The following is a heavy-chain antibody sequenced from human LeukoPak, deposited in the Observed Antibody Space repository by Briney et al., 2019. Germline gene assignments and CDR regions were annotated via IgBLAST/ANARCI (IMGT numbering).Heavy chain of an antibody. D-gene: IGHD1-26*01. J-gene: IGHJ4*02. CDR3: ARVRYSGNYFYFDN. Sequence: PSETLSLTCIVSDYSISSGYFWGWIRQPPGKGLEWIGSIHHSGSTYYNPSLKSRVTISVDTSKNEFSLRLSSVTAADTAVYYCARVRYSGNYFYFDNWGQGTLVTVSS. CDR1: DYSISSGYF. CDR2: IHHSGST. V-gene: IGHV4-38-2*02.